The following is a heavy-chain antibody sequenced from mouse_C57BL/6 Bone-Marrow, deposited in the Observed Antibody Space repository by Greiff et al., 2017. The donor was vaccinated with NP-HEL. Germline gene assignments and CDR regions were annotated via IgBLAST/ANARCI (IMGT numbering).Heavy chain of an antibody. CDR3: ARRGTWDYFDY. CDR1: GFTFSDYY. D-gene: IGHD3-3*01. J-gene: IGHJ2*01. V-gene: IGHV5-12*01. CDR2: ISNGGGST. Sequence: KLVESGGGLVQPGGSLKLSCAASGFTFSDYYMYWVRQTPEKRLEWVAYISNGGGSTYYPDTVKGRLTISRDNAKNTLYLQMSRLKSEDTAMYYCARRGTWDYFDYWGQGTTLTVSS.